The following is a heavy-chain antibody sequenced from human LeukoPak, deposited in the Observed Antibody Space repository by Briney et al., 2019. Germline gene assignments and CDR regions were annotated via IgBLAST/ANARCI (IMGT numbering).Heavy chain of an antibody. CDR3: ARGRHYYGSGSYYKGNWFDP. D-gene: IGHD3-10*01. J-gene: IGHJ5*02. CDR1: GYTFTSYD. V-gene: IGHV1-8*01. CDR2: MNPNSGNT. Sequence: GASVKVSCKASGYTFTSYDINWVRQATGQGLEWMGWMNPNSGNTGYAQKFQGRVTMTRNTSISTAYMELSSLRSEDTAVYYCARGRHYYGSGSYYKGNWFDPWGQGTLVTVSS.